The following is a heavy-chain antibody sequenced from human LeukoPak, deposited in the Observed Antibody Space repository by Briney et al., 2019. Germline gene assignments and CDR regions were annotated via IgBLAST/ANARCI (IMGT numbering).Heavy chain of an antibody. CDR3: ARELGRYGTRYYYYYMDV. J-gene: IGHJ6*03. CDR1: GGSISSGSYY. CDR2: IYTSGST. Sequence: PSETLSLTCTVSGGSISSGSYYWSWIRQPAGKGLEWIGRIYTSGSTNYNPSLKSRVTISVDTSKNQFSLKLSSVTAADTAVYYCARELGRYGTRYYYYYMDVWGKGTTVTISS. D-gene: IGHD2-8*01. V-gene: IGHV4-61*02.